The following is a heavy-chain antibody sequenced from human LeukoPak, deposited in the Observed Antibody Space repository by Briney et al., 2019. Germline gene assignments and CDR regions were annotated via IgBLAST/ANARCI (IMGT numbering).Heavy chain of an antibody. CDR3: ARVIVVVPAVNHWFDP. CDR2: IYYSGST. D-gene: IGHD2-2*01. Sequence: KSSETLSLTCTVSGGSISSSSYYWGWIRQPPGKGLEWIGSIYYSGSTYYNPSLKSRVTISVDTSKNQFSLKLSSVTAADTAVYYCARVIVVVPAVNHWFDPWGQGTLVTVSS. CDR1: GGSISSSSYY. V-gene: IGHV4-39*07. J-gene: IGHJ5*02.